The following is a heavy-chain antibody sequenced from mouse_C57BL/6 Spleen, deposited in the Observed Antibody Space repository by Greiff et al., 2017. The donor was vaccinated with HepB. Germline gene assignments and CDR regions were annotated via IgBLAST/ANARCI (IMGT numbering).Heavy chain of an antibody. V-gene: IGHV1-81*01. CDR3: ARTYYGSSYVDY. CDR2: IYPRSGNT. Sequence: QVQLKESGAELARPGASVKLSCKASGYTFTSYGISWVKQRTGQGLEWIGEIYPRSGNTYYNEKFKGKATLTADKSSSTAYMELRSLTSEDSAVYFCARTYYGSSYVDYWGQGTTLTVSS. J-gene: IGHJ2*01. CDR1: GYTFTSYG. D-gene: IGHD1-1*01.